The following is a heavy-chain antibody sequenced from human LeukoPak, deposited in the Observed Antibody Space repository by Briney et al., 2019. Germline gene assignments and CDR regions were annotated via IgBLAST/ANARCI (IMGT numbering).Heavy chain of an antibody. V-gene: IGHV3-64D*06. CDR3: VKDVMVVAVPPH. D-gene: IGHD2-15*01. CDR2: ISSNGGST. J-gene: IGHJ4*02. CDR1: GFTFSSYA. Sequence: GGSLRLSCSASGFTFSSYAMHWVRQAPGKGLEYVSGISSNGGSTYYADSVKGRFTISRDNSKNTLYLQMSSLRPEDTAVYYCVKDVMVVAVPPHWGRGTLVTVSS.